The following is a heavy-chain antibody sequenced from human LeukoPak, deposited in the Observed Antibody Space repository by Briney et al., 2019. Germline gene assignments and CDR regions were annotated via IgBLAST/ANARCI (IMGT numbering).Heavy chain of an antibody. D-gene: IGHD3-10*01. J-gene: IGHJ4*02. CDR2: INSDGSST. CDR1: GFTFSSYS. V-gene: IGHV3-74*01. CDR3: AKDDGSGSYFDN. Sequence: GGSLRLSCAASGFTFSSYSMNWVHQAPGKGLEWVSRINSDGSSTSYADSVKGRFTISRDNSKNTLYLQMNSLRAEDTAVYYCAKDDGSGSYFDNWGQGSLVTVYS.